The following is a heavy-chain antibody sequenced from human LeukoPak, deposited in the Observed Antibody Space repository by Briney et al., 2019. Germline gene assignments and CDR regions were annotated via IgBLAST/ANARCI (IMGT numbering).Heavy chain of an antibody. CDR2: IYYSGST. CDR3: ARGNDYGDYADTYYFDY. D-gene: IGHD4-17*01. V-gene: IGHV4-59*01. Sequence: SETLSLTCTVSGGSISSYYWSWIRQPPGKGLEWIGSIYYSGSTNYNPSLKSRVTISVDTSKNQFSLKLSSVTAADTAVYYCARGNDYGDYADTYYFDYWGQGTLVTVSS. J-gene: IGHJ4*02. CDR1: GGSISSYY.